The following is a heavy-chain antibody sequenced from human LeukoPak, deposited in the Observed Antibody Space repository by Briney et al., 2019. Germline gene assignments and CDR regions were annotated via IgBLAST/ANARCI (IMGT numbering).Heavy chain of an antibody. D-gene: IGHD5-24*01. CDR2: IYYSGST. J-gene: IGHJ5*02. V-gene: IGHV4-31*11. Sequence: SETLSLTCAVYGGSFSGYYWGWIRQQPGEGLEWIGYIYYSGSTYSNPSLKSRVTISVDTSKNQFSLKLSSVTAADTAVYYCARGRDRGSAGVNWFDPWGQGTLVTVSS. CDR3: ARGRDRGSAGVNWFDP. CDR1: GGSFSGYY.